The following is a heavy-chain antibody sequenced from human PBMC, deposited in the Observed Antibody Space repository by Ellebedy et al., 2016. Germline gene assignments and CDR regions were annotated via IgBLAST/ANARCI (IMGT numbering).Heavy chain of an antibody. V-gene: IGHV4-39*01. CDR1: GGSIRRSSYY. CDR2: IYYTGTI. CDR3: ARHGVGVSTPRSLDP. Sequence: SETLSLXXAVSGGSIRRSSYYWAWIRQPPGKGLEWIGSIYYTGTIYYNPSLKSRVTVSVDTSNNLFSLRVNSVTAADTAVYFCARHGVGVSTPRSLDPWGQGTLVIVSS. J-gene: IGHJ5*02. D-gene: IGHD5/OR15-5a*01.